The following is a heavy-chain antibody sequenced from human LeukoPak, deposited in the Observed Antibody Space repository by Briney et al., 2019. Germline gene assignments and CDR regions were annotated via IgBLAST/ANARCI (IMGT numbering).Heavy chain of an antibody. V-gene: IGHV3-48*03. J-gene: IGHJ6*03. CDR2: ISSSGSTI. CDR1: GFTFSSYE. D-gene: IGHD3-22*01. Sequence: GGSLRLSCAASGFTFSSYEMNWVRQAPGKGLEWVSYISSSGSTIYYADSVKGRFTISRDNAKNSLYLQMNSLRAEDTAVYYCARAARGTIPTYYYDSSGYYYYYYYMDVWGKGTTVTVSS. CDR3: ARAARGTIPTYYYDSSGYYYYYYYMDV.